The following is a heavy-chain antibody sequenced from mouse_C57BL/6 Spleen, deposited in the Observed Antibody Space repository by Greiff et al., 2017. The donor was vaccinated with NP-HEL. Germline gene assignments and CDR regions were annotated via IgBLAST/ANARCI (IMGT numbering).Heavy chain of an antibody. Sequence: QVQLQQPGAELVKPGASVKLSCKASGYTFTSYWMHWVKQRPGRGLEWIGRIDPNSGGTKYNEKFKSKATLTVDKPSSTAYMQLSSLTSEDSAVYYCARDGGIFDTTVVPFDDWGQGTTLTVSS. CDR3: ARDGGIFDTTVVPFDD. V-gene: IGHV1-72*01. CDR1: GYTFTSYW. D-gene: IGHD1-1*01. CDR2: IDPNSGGT. J-gene: IGHJ2*01.